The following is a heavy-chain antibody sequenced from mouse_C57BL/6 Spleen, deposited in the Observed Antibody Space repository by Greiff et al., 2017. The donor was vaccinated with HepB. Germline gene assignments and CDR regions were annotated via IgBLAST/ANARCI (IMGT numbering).Heavy chain of an antibody. CDR3: AEGNYYGSSGV. V-gene: IGHV1-26*01. D-gene: IGHD1-1*01. CDR2: INPNNGGT. Sequence: EVQLQQSGPELVKPGASVKISCKASGYTFTDYYMNWVKQSHGKSLEWIGDINPNNGGTSYNQKFKGKATLTVDKSSSTAYMELRSLTSEDSAVYYCAEGNYYGSSGVWGTGTTVTVSS. CDR1: GYTFTDYY. J-gene: IGHJ1*03.